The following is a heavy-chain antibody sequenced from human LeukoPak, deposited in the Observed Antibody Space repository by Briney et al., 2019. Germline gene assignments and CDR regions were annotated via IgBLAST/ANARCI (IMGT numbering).Heavy chain of an antibody. CDR1: GFTFSTYW. V-gene: IGHV3-74*01. CDR2: INSDESST. CDR3: AKSRRAYCSGGSCFGLWDY. J-gene: IGHJ4*02. Sequence: GGSLRLSCAAPGFTFSTYWMHWVRQAPGKGLVWVSRINSDESSTTYADSVKGRFTISRDNAKNTLYLQMNSLRAGDTAVYYCAKSRRAYCSGGSCFGLWDYWGQGTLVTVSS. D-gene: IGHD2-15*01.